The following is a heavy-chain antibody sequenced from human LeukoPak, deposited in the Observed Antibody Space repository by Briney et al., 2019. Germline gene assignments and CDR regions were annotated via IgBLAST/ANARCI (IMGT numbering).Heavy chain of an antibody. CDR1: RFPFSSYT. V-gene: IGHV3-21*01. CDR3: ARDSGSGRPYYFDS. CDR2: ISSSSYF. Sequence: GGSLRLSCAASRFPFSSYTMNWVRQAPGKGLEWVSSISSSSYFYYADSVKGRFTVSRDNAKNSLYLQMNSLRAEDTAVYYCARDSGSGRPYYFDSWGQGTLVTVSS. D-gene: IGHD3-10*01. J-gene: IGHJ4*02.